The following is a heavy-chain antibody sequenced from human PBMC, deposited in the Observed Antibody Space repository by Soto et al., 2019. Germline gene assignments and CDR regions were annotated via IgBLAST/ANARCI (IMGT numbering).Heavy chain of an antibody. V-gene: IGHV1-69*06. CDR3: ARDMTRTVVPYFDF. CDR2: IILISGAA. J-gene: IGHJ4*02. Sequence: QVQLGQSGAEVKKPGSSVKVSCKASGGTFSNYVVNWVRQAPGPGLEWMGRIILISGAANYAQKFQGRVTITADKSTSTSYMELSSLRSEDTAVYYCARDMTRTVVPYFDFWGQGTLFTVSS. CDR1: GGTFSNYV. D-gene: IGHD1-7*01.